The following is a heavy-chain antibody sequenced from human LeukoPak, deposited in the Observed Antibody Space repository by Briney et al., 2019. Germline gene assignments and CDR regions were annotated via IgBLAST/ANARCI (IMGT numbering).Heavy chain of an antibody. CDR3: ARDFFYSYGPPFDP. CDR2: ISAYNGNT. D-gene: IGHD5-18*01. V-gene: IGHV1-18*01. Sequence: GASVKVSCKASGYTFTSYDINWVRQATGQGLEWMGWISAYNGNTNYAQKLQGRVTMTTDPSTSTAYMELRSLRSDDTAVYYCARDFFYSYGPPFDPWGQGTLVTVSS. CDR1: GYTFTSYD. J-gene: IGHJ5*02.